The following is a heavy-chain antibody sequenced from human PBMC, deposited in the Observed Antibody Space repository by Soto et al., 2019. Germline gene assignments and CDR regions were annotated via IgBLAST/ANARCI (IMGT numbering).Heavy chain of an antibody. D-gene: IGHD1-1*01. J-gene: IGHJ6*02. CDR3: ARDVGWLERRLEYYYYRMDV. CDR1: GYRFTNFG. CDR2: ISGYNDNT. Sequence: SVKVSCKASGYRFTNFGISWVRQAPGHGLEWMGWISGYNDNTNYAQKVQGRVIMTTDTSTSTAYMELRSLRSDDTAIYYCARDVGWLERRLEYYYYRMDVWGQGTTVTV. V-gene: IGHV1-18*01.